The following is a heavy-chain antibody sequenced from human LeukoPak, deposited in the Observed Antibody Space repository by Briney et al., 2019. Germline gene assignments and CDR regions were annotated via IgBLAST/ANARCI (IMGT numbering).Heavy chain of an antibody. J-gene: IGHJ5*02. CDR3: ARANGLSRRPPTGTKNWFDP. CDR2: IHHSGST. Sequence: SETLSLTCVLYGGSLTGYYWSWTRHPPGKGLEWVGEIHHSGSTNYNPSLKSRVTVSVDTSKNQFSLKLSSVTAADTAVYYCARANGLSRRPPTGTKNWFDPWGQGTLVTVSS. D-gene: IGHD3-10*01. CDR1: GGSLTGYY. V-gene: IGHV4-34*01.